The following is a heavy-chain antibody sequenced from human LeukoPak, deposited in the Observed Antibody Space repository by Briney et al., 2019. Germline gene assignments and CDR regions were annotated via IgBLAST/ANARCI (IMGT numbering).Heavy chain of an antibody. CDR2: IYYSGST. D-gene: IGHD7-27*01. V-gene: IGHV4-39*02. CDR3: ARRATNWGSFDY. Sequence: SETLSLTYTVSGGSISSSSYYWGWIRQPPGKGLEWIGSIYYSGSTYYGPSLKSRATISVDTSKNHFSLKLSSVTAADTAVYYCARRATNWGSFDYWGQGNPVTVSS. J-gene: IGHJ4*02. CDR1: GGSISSSSYY.